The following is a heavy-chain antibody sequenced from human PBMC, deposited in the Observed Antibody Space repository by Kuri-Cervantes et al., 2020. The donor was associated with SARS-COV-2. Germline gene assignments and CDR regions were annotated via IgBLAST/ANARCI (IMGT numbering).Heavy chain of an antibody. CDR3: ARAAEDYYDSSGYYLTFDY. D-gene: IGHD3-22*01. Sequence: GSLRLSCVVSVDSVYSGYWAWIRQPPGKGLEWIGTIYHDGTTNYHPSLGSRVTISVDTSKSIYSLRLRSVTAADTAVYYCARAAEDYYDSSGYYLTFDYWGQGTLVTVSS. V-gene: IGHV4-38-2*01. CDR1: VDSVYSGY. J-gene: IGHJ4*02. CDR2: IYHDGTT.